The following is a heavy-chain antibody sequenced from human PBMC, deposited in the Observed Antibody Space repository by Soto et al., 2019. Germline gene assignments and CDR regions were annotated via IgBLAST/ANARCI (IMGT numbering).Heavy chain of an antibody. CDR1: GYSFTSYL. D-gene: IGHD5-12*01. CDR2: IYPGDSDT. Sequence: GQSLKISCKGSGYSFTSYLIGWVRQMPGKGLEWMGIIYPGDSDTRYSTSFQGQVTISADKSISTAYLQWSSLKASDTAMYYCARLKAVVTIHYYYYYGMDVWGQGTTVTVSS. J-gene: IGHJ6*02. CDR3: ARLKAVVTIHYYYYYGMDV. V-gene: IGHV5-51*01.